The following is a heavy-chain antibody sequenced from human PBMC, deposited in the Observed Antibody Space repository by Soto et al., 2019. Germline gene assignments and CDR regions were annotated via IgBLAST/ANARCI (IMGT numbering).Heavy chain of an antibody. CDR3: AKDLYDSSGYYYVSRYYYYGMDV. Sequence: GGSLRLSCAASGFTFSSYGMHWVRQAPGKGLEWVAVISYDGSNKYYADSVKGRFTISRDNSKNTLYLQMNSLRAEDTAVYYCAKDLYDSSGYYYVSRYYYYGMDVWGQGTTVTVSS. J-gene: IGHJ6*02. CDR2: ISYDGSNK. V-gene: IGHV3-30*18. D-gene: IGHD3-22*01. CDR1: GFTFSSYG.